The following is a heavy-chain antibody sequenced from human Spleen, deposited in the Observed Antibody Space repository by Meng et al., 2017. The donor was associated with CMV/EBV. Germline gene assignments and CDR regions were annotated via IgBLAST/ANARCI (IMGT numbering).Heavy chain of an antibody. J-gene: IGHJ4*02. V-gene: IGHV4-30-4*08. D-gene: IGHD2-15*01. CDR3: ARAGVVVVAATQGFDY. CDR2: IYYSGST. CDR1: GGSISSGDYY. Sequence: QVQRRCPDPGPVTPTQPLSLTVTVSGGSISSGDYYWSWIRQHPGKGLEWIGYIYYSGSTYYNPSLKSRVTISVDTSKNQFSLKLSSVTAADTAVYYCARAGVVVVAATQGFDYWGQGTLVTASS.